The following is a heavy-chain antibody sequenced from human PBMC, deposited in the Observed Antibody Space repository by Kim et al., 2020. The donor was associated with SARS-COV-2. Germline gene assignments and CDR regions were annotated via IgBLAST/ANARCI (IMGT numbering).Heavy chain of an antibody. Sequence: ASVKVSCQSSGYTFTSYEINWVRQATGQGLYWVAWMNPHTGRSGSAPKFQGRVTLTSDTSINAAFLELPTRTSDDTALYFCARVGSHSSGYFTWGQGALVTVSP. CDR2: MNPHTGRS. CDR3: ARVGSHSSGYFT. V-gene: IGHV1-8*01. J-gene: IGHJ4*02. D-gene: IGHD3-22*01. CDR1: GYTFTSYE.